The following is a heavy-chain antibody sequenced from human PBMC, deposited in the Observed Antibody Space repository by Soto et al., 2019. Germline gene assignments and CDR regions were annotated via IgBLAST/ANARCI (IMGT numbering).Heavy chain of an antibody. CDR2: LYNSGST. Sequence: PSETLSLTCTVSGGSIRSYYWSWIRQAPGKGLEWIGYLYNSGSTVYNPSLKSRVTISVDTSRNQFSLKLNSVTAADTAVYYCARDLWGYCGTDCYPLDVWGQGTTVTVS. J-gene: IGHJ6*02. V-gene: IGHV4-59*01. CDR1: GGSIRSYY. D-gene: IGHD2-21*02. CDR3: ARDLWGYCGTDCYPLDV.